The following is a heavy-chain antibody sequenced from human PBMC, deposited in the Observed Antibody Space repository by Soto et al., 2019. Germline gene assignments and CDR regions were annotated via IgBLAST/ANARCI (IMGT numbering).Heavy chain of an antibody. V-gene: IGHV5-51*01. J-gene: IGHJ6*02. Sequence: GESLKISCDGSGYSFTIYCIGLVLQMPGKGLEWMGIIYPGDSDTRYSPSFQGQVTISADKSISTAYLQWSSLKASDTAMYYCARQSGSYYGYYYYGMDVWGQGTTVTVSS. CDR3: ARQSGSYYGYYYYGMDV. CDR2: IYPGDSDT. D-gene: IGHD1-26*01. CDR1: GYSFTIYC.